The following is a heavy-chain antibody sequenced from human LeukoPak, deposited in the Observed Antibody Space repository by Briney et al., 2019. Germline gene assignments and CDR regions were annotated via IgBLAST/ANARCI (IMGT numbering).Heavy chain of an antibody. CDR2: IYYSGST. D-gene: IGHD3-16*02. V-gene: IGHV4-59*01. CDR3: ARVIGTTPN. CDR1: GGSITNYY. J-gene: IGHJ4*02. Sequence: SETLSLTCNVSGGSITNYYWSWIRQPPGKGLEWIGYIYYSGSTNYNPSLKSRVTISVDTSMNQFSLKLSSVTAEDTAVYYCARVIGTTPNWGQGTLVTVSS.